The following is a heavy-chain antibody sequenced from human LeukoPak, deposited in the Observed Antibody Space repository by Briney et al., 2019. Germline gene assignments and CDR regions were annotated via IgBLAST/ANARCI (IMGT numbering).Heavy chain of an antibody. CDR2: IYYSGST. CDR3: ARAPNLVGYYYYGMDV. Sequence: SETLSLTCTVSGGSINSYYWSWIRQPPGKGLEWIGYIYYSGSTKYNPSLQSRATISVDTSKNQFSLKLSSVTAADTAVYYCARAPNLVGYYYYGMDVWGQGTTVTVSS. V-gene: IGHV4-59*01. J-gene: IGHJ6*02. CDR1: GGSINSYY.